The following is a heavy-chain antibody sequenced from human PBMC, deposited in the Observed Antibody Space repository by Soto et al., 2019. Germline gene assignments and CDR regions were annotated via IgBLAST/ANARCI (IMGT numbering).Heavy chain of an antibody. D-gene: IGHD2-15*01. CDR1: GYTFTSYY. V-gene: IGHV1-46*01. Sequence: QVQLVQSGAEVKKPGASVKVSCKASGYTFTSYYMHWVRQAPGQGLEWMGIINPSGGSTSYAQKFQGRVTMTRDTSTSTVYMELSSLRSEDTAVYYCARDRQPIHPGMYLPCRDCSGGSCYQEHYGMDVW. J-gene: IGHJ6*01. CDR3: ARDRQPIHPGMYLPCRDCSGGSCYQEHYGMDV. CDR2: INPSGGST.